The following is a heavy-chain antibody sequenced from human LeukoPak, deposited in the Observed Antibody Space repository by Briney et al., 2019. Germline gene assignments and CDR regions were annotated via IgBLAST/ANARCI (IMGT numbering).Heavy chain of an antibody. V-gene: IGHV1-18*04. D-gene: IGHD5-12*01. CDR1: GYTFTSYG. CDR2: ISAYNGNT. J-gene: IGHJ4*02. CDR3: ARDLYSGYELLWDY. Sequence: GASVMVSCKASGYTFTSYGISWVRQAPGQGLEWMGWISAYNGNTNYAQKLQGRVTMATDTSTSTAYMELRSLRSDDTAVYYCARDLYSGYELLWDYWGQGTLVTVSS.